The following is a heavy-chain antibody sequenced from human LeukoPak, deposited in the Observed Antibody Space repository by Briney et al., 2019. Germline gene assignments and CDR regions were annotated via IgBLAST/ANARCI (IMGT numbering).Heavy chain of an antibody. J-gene: IGHJ4*02. Sequence: ASVKVSCKASGYTFNTFAMHWVRQAPGQRLEWMGWITAGNGNTKYSQKFQGRVTITRETSASTDYMELSSLRSEDTAVYYCARDPIGSSWPYYFDYWGQGTLVTVSS. CDR3: ARDPIGSSWPYYFDY. V-gene: IGHV1-3*01. CDR1: GYTFNTFA. CDR2: ITAGNGNT. D-gene: IGHD6-13*01.